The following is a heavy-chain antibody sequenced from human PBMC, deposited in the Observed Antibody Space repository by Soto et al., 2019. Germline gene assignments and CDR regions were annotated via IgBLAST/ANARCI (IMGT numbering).Heavy chain of an antibody. CDR3: AISPDYDILTGYPFDY. CDR2: IYPGDSDT. CDR1: GYSFTSYW. V-gene: IGHV5-51*01. Sequence: GESLKISCQGSGYSFTSYWIGWVRQMPGKGLEWMGIIYPGDSDTRYSPSFQGQVTISADKSISTAYLQWSSLKASDTAMYYCAISPDYDILTGYPFDYWGQGTLVTVSS. J-gene: IGHJ4*02. D-gene: IGHD3-9*01.